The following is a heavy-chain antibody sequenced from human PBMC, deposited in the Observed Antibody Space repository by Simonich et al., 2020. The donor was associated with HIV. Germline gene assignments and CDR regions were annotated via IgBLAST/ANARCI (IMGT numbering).Heavy chain of an antibody. V-gene: IGHV4-34*01. Sequence: QVQLQQWGAGLLKPSETLSITCAVYGGSFSGYYWSWIRQPPGKGLEWIGEINNSGITNYKSSLNSRATISVDKSKNQFSLKLSSVTAADTAIYYCARRDRELILYFDYWGQGNLVTVSS. CDR2: INNSGIT. CDR3: ARRDRELILYFDY. CDR1: GGSFSGYY. D-gene: IGHD3-3*01. J-gene: IGHJ4*02.